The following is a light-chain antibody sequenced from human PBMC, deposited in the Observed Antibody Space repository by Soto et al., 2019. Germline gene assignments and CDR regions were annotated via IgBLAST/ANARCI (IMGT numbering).Light chain of an antibody. CDR3: SSYTFSNTLI. V-gene: IGLV2-14*01. Sequence: QSVLTQPASVSGSTGQSITISCTGSSSDVGGYVYGSWYLQIPAKTPKPMIYEVSNRPSGVCNRFSGSKSGNTASLTSSGLQTEDEADYYCSSYTFSNTLIFGGGTKVTVL. J-gene: IGLJ2*01. CDR2: EVS. CDR1: SSDVGGYVY.